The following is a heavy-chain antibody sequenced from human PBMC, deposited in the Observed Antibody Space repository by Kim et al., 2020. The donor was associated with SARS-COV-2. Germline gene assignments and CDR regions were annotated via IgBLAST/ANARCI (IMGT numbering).Heavy chain of an antibody. J-gene: IGHJ4*02. CDR1: GFTVSSNY. Sequence: GGSLRLSCAASGFTVSSNYMSWVRQAPGKGLEWVSVIYSGGSTYYADSVKGRFTISRDNSKNTLYLQMNSLRAEDTAVYYCARGWGYGKFGYYFDYWGQGTLLTVSS. CDR2: IYSGGST. V-gene: IGHV3-53*01. CDR3: ARGWGYGKFGYYFDY. D-gene: IGHD3-16*01.